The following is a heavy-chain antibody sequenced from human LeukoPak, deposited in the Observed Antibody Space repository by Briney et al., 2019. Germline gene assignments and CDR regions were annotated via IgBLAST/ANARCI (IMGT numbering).Heavy chain of an antibody. J-gene: IGHJ3*02. Sequence: PSETLSLTCTVSGGSISSYYWSWIRQPPGKGLEWIGYIYYNGSTNYNPSLKSRVTISVDTSKNQFSLKLSSVTAADTAVYYCARWLTSCYACEAFDIWGQGTMVTVSS. D-gene: IGHD2-2*01. CDR1: GGSISSYY. CDR2: IYYNGST. V-gene: IGHV4-59*01. CDR3: ARWLTSCYACEAFDI.